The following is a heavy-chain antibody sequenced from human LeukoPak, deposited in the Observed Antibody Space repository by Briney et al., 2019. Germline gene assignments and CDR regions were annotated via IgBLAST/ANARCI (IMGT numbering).Heavy chain of an antibody. J-gene: IGHJ4*02. V-gene: IGHV4-59*08. CDR2: IYNSGNS. CDR3: ARGGDYVILDY. D-gene: IGHD4-17*01. CDR1: GGSIGSYY. Sequence: SETLSLTCTVSGGSIGSYYWSWIRQPPGKGLEWIGYIYNSGNSNYNPSLKSRVTISVDTSKNQFSLKLSSVTAADTAVYYCARGGDYVILDYWGQGTLVTVSS.